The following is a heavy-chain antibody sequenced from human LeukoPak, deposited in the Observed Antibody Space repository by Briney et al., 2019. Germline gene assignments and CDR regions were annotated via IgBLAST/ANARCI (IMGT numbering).Heavy chain of an antibody. CDR1: GFTFSSYA. J-gene: IGHJ4*02. D-gene: IGHD3-10*01. CDR2: ISGSGGST. V-gene: IGHV3-23*01. CDR3: AKDRTWFGGYDY. Sequence: GGSLRLSCAASGFTFSSYAMSWVRQAPGNGLEWVSAISGSGGSTYYADSVKGRFTISRDNSKNTLYLQMNSLRAEDTAVYYCAKDRTWFGGYDYWGQGTLVTVSS.